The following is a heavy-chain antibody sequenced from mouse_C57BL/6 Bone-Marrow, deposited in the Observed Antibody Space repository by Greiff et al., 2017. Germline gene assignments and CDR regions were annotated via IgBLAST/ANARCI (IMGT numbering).Heavy chain of an antibody. J-gene: IGHJ3*01. D-gene: IGHD2-4*01. V-gene: IGHV1-81*01. CDR2: IYPRSGNT. CDR1: GYTFTSYG. Sequence: VQLQQSGAELARPGASVKLSCKASGYTFTSYGISWVKQRTGQGLEWIGEIYPRSGNTYYNEKFKGKATLTADKSSSTAYMELRSLTSEDSAVYFCARGGIKRFAYWGQGPLVTVSA. CDR3: ARGGIKRFAY.